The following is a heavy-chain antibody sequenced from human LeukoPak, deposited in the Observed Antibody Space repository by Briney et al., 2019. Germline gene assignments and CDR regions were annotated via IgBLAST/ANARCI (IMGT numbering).Heavy chain of an antibody. CDR1: GFTFDDYG. CDR2: INWNGGST. Sequence: GGSLRLSCAASGFTFDDYGMSWVRQAPGKGLEWVAGINWNGGSTGYADSVKGRFTISRDNAKNSLYLQMNSLRAEDTTLYYCASDFQGYSYYDILTGIDYWGQGTLVTVSS. V-gene: IGHV3-20*04. CDR3: ASDFQGYSYYDILTGIDY. J-gene: IGHJ4*02. D-gene: IGHD3-9*01.